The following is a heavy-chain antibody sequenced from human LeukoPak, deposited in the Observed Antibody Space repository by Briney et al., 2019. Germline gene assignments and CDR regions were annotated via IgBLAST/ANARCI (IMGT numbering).Heavy chain of an antibody. V-gene: IGHV3-7*03. CDR3: ARAYKDRSLAGKKEFFQH. CDR2: IKQDGSEK. J-gene: IGHJ1*01. CDR1: GFTFSSYW. Sequence: GGSLRLSCAASGFTFSSYWMSWVRQAPGKGLEWVANIKQDGSEKYYVDSVKGRFTISRDNANNFLYLQMNSLRAEDTALYYCARAYKDRSLAGKKEFFQHWGQGTPVTVSS. D-gene: IGHD6-19*01.